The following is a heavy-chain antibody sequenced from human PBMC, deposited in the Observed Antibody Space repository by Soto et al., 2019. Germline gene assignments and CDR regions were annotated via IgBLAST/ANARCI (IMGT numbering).Heavy chain of an antibody. J-gene: IGHJ4*02. CDR3: ARGRLNRYSSEYYFDY. Sequence: SVKVSCKASGYTFTSYGISWVRQAPGQGLEWMGGIIPIFGTANCAQKFQGRVTITADESTSTAYMELSSLRSEDTAVYYCARGRLNRYSSEYYFDYWGQGTLVTVSS. CDR2: IIPIFGTA. V-gene: IGHV1-69*13. CDR1: GYTFTSYG. D-gene: IGHD6-19*01.